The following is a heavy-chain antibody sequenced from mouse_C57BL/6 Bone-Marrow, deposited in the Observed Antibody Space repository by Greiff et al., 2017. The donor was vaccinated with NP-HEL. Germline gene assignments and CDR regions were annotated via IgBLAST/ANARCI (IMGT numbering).Heavy chain of an antibody. CDR2: IDPENGDT. Sequence: EVQLQQSGAELVRPGASVKLSCTASGFNITDDYMHWVKQRPEQGLEWIGWIDPENGDTEYASKFQGKATITADTSSNTAYLQLSRLTSEDTAVYYCTRYYYGSSYVAPPPWFAYWGQGTLVTVSA. CDR3: TRYYYGSSYVAPPPWFAY. V-gene: IGHV14-4*01. CDR1: GFNITDDY. J-gene: IGHJ3*01. D-gene: IGHD1-1*01.